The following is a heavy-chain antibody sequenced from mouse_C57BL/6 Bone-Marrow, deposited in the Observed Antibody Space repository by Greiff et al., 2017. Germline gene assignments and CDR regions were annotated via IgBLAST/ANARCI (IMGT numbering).Heavy chain of an antibody. CDR3: AREGYLEAMDY. CDR2: LSDGGSYT. D-gene: IGHD2-3*01. Sequence: EVKLMESGGGLVKPGGSLKLSCAASGFTFSSYAMSWVRQTPEKRLEWVATLSDGGSYTYYPDNVKGRFTISRDNAKNNLYLQMSHLKSEDTAMYYCAREGYLEAMDYWGQGTSFTVSS. CDR1: GFTFSSYA. V-gene: IGHV5-4*01. J-gene: IGHJ4*01.